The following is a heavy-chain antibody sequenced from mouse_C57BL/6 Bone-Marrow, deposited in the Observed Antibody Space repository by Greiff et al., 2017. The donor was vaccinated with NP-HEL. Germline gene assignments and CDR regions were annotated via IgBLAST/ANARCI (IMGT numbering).Heavy chain of an antibody. J-gene: IGHJ4*01. CDR1: GYTFTSYW. V-gene: IGHV1-64*01. CDR3: AIRGGALYYYAMDY. CDR2: IHPNSGST. D-gene: IGHD1-1*01. Sequence: QVQLQQPGAELVKPGASVKLSCKASGYTFTSYWMHWVKQRPGQGLEWIGVIHPNSGSTNYNEKFKSKATLTVDKSSSTAYMQLSSLTSEDSAVYYCAIRGGALYYYAMDYWGQGTSVTVSS.